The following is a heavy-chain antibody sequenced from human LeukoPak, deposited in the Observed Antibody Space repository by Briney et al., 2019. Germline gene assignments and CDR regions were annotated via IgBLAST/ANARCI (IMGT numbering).Heavy chain of an antibody. J-gene: IGHJ4*02. CDR2: ISWNSGSI. D-gene: IGHD6-25*01. CDR3: AKDQSIAAAGFDY. V-gene: IGHV3-9*01. CDR1: GFTFDDYA. Sequence: GRSLRLSCAASGFTFDDYAMHWVRQPPGKGWEGVSGISWNSGSIGYADSVKGRFTISRDNAKNSLYLQMNSLRAEDTALYYCAKDQSIAAAGFDYWGQGTLVTVSS.